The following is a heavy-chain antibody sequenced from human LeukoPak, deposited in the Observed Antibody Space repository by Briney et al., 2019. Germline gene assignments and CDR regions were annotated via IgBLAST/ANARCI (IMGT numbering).Heavy chain of an antibody. V-gene: IGHV4-4*07. Sequence: KPSGTLSPNCPVSGGSISSFYWGWIRQPAREGLEWIGRIYTSGSTNYNPSLKSRVTMSVDTSKNQFSLKLSSVTAADTAVYYCARGGYQLVLWDYFDYWGQGTLVTVSS. CDR2: IYTSGST. D-gene: IGHD2-2*01. CDR1: GGSISSFY. J-gene: IGHJ4*02. CDR3: ARGGYQLVLWDYFDY.